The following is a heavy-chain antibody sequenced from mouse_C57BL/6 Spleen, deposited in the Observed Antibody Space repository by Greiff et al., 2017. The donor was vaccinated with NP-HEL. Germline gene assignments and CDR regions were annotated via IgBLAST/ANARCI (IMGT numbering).Heavy chain of an antibody. J-gene: IGHJ3*01. V-gene: IGHV1-15*01. CDR1: GYTFTDYE. Sequence: QVHVKQSGAELVRPGASVTLSCKASGYTFTDYEMHWVKQTPVHGLEWIGAIDPETGGTAYNQKFKGKAILTADKSSSTAYMELRSLTSEDSAVYYCTTGPWFAYWGQGTLVTVSA. CDR3: TTGPWFAY. CDR2: IDPETGGT.